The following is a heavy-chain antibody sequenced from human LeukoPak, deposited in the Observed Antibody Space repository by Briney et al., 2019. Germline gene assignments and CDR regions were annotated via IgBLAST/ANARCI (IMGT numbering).Heavy chain of an antibody. D-gene: IGHD6-19*01. Sequence: PGGSLRLSCAASGFTFSSYAMSWVRQAPGKGLEWVSAISGSGGSTYYADSVKGRFTISRDNAKNSLYLQMISLRAEDTAIYYCARGLAGTLDYWGQGTLVTVSS. J-gene: IGHJ4*02. CDR2: ISGSGGST. V-gene: IGHV3-23*01. CDR3: ARGLAGTLDY. CDR1: GFTFSSYA.